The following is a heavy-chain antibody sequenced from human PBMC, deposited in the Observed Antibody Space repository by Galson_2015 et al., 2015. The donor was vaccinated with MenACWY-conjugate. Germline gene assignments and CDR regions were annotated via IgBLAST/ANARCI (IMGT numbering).Heavy chain of an antibody. D-gene: IGHD1-1*01. CDR2: IYSGGST. CDR3: TRDPGHDTGILRFDP. Sequence: SLRLSCAVSGFSVSSSYMSWVRQAPGKGLEWLSVIYSGGSTYYAESVKGRFTISRDNSKNTLYLQMNSLRDEDTAFYFCTRDPGHDTGILRFDPWGQGIQVTVSS. V-gene: IGHV3-53*01. CDR1: GFSVSSSY. J-gene: IGHJ5*02.